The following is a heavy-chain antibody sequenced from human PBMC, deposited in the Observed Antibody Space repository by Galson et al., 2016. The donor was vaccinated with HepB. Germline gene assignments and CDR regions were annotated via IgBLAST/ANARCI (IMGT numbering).Heavy chain of an antibody. CDR1: GYRFTDSG. D-gene: IGHD3-9*01. CDR2: ISGHSGKT. Sequence: SVKVSCKASGYRFTDSGINWVRQAPGQGLEWMGWISGHSGKTHFAEEFQDRVTITTDTSTSTAYMELRTLPTDDTAIYYCARGGFDILATWGQGTLVPLSS. CDR3: ARGGFDILAT. J-gene: IGHJ1*01. V-gene: IGHV1-18*01.